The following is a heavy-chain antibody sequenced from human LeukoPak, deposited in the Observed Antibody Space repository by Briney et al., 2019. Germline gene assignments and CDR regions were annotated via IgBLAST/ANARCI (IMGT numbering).Heavy chain of an antibody. V-gene: IGHV3-23*01. Sequence: GGSLRLSCAASGFTFSSYAMSWVRQAPGKGLEWVSGISGNGGGTYYAESVKGRFTISRDNSKNTLFLQMDSLRAEDTAVYYCAKDIRVAGRSLYFDCWGQGTLVTVSS. J-gene: IGHJ4*02. CDR3: AKDIRVAGRSLYFDC. CDR2: ISGNGGGT. CDR1: GFTFSSYA. D-gene: IGHD2-15*01.